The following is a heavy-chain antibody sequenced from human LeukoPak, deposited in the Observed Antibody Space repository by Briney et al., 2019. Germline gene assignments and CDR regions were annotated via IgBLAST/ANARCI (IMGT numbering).Heavy chain of an antibody. V-gene: IGHV4-39*07. CDR3: ARAPISGSYLDNYFHY. CDR1: GGSISSSSYY. J-gene: IGHJ4*02. CDR2: IYYSGST. D-gene: IGHD1-26*01. Sequence: SETLSLTCTVSGGSISSSSYYWGWIRQPPGKGLEWIGSIYYSGSTYYNPSLKSRVTLSVDTSKNQFSLKLSSVTAADTAVYYCARAPISGSYLDNYFHYWGQGTLVTVSS.